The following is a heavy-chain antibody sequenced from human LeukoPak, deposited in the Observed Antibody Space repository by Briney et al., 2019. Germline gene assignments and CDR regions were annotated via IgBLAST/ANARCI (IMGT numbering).Heavy chain of an antibody. J-gene: IGHJ5*02. V-gene: IGHV3-74*01. CDR3: ARVFGS. CDR1: GFTFSSYW. Sequence: GGSLRPSCAASGFTFSSYWMHWVRQAPGKGLVWVSLINSDGSSTSYADSVKGRFTISRDNAKNTLYLQMNSLRAEDTAVYYCARVFGSWGQGTLVTVSS. D-gene: IGHD3-3*01. CDR2: INSDGSST.